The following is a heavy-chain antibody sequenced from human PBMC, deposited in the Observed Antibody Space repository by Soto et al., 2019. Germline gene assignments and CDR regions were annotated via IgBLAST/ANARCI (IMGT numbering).Heavy chain of an antibody. V-gene: IGHV3-9*01. CDR1: GLTFVVYP. CDR3: AKDRGDMDIVGGGAFDI. J-gene: IGHJ3*02. CDR2: ISWNSGSI. Sequence: EVQLVGSGGGLVQPGSSWRLSCPALGLTFVVYPFNWAGQAPGKGRGWASGISWNSGSIGYADSVKGGLTISRDNAKNSLYLQMNSLRAEDTALYYCAKDRGDMDIVGGGAFDIWGQGTMVTVSS. D-gene: IGHD5-12*01.